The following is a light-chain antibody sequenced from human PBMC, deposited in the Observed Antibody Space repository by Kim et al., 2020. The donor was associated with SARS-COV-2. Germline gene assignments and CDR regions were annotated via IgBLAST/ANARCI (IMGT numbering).Light chain of an antibody. Sequence: VLTQPPSASASLGASVTLTCTLSSGYSNYKVDWYQQRPGKGPRFVMRVGTGGIVGSKGDGIPDRFSVLGSGLNRYLTIKNIQEEDESDYHCGADHGSGSNFVYVFGTGTKVTVL. CDR2: VGTGGIVG. CDR1: SGYSNYK. CDR3: GADHGSGSNFVYV. J-gene: IGLJ1*01. V-gene: IGLV9-49*01.